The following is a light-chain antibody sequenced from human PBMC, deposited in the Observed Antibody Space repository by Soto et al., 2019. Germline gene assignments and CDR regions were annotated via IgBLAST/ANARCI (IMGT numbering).Light chain of an antibody. J-gene: IGKJ5*01. CDR3: QQRSNWPPSIT. CDR1: QSVRNS. Sequence: IVWTQSPATLSLSPWERATLSCRAIQSVRNSLAWFRQRPGQAPRLLIYDASNRATGIPARFSGSGSGTDFTLTISSLEPEDFAVYYCQQRSNWPPSITFGQGTRLEIK. V-gene: IGKV3-11*01. CDR2: DAS.